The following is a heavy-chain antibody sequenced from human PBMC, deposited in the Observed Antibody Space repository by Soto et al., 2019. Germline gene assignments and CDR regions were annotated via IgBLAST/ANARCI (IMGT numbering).Heavy chain of an antibody. Sequence: QVHLEQSGAEVRRPGASVKVSCKVSGYTLPELTLHWVRLTPGKGLDWIGGFDPDHDKTVYAHKFQGRGTMTGDRSTYTTYTELRSLTFEDTAIYFCATEPWGYFGHWCQGVLVTVAS. D-gene: IGHD3-16*01. CDR3: ATEPWGYFGH. V-gene: IGHV1-24*01. J-gene: IGHJ4*02. CDR1: GYTLPELT. CDR2: FDPDHDKT.